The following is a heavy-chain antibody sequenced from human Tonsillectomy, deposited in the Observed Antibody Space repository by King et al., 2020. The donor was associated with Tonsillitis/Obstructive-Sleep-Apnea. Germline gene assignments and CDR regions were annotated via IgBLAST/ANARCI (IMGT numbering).Heavy chain of an antibody. CDR1: GFPFSAYA. D-gene: IGHD2-15*01. V-gene: IGHV1-3*01. CDR2: INPGKGNT. Sequence: QLVQSGAEVKKPGASVKVSCKTSGFPFSAYAVHWVRQAPGHRLEWMGWINPGKGNTKYSEKFQGRVTFTRDTSASTVYMEPISLKSEETAIYYCASPVTVCATCYSQWGQGTRVTVSS. J-gene: IGHJ4*02. CDR3: ASPVTVCATCYSQ.